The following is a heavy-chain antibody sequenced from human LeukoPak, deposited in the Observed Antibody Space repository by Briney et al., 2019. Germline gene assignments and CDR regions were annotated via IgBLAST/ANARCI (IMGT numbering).Heavy chain of an antibody. D-gene: IGHD4-11*01. J-gene: IGHJ4*02. Sequence: ASVKVSCKASGYTFTGYYMHWVRQAPGQGLEWMGGIIPIFGTANYAQKFQGRVTITADESTSTAYMELSSLRSEDTAVYYCARDRVTTVTSVDPKTFDYWGQGTLVTVSS. CDR1: GYTFTGYY. V-gene: IGHV1-69*13. CDR3: ARDRVTTVTSVDPKTFDY. CDR2: IIPIFGTA.